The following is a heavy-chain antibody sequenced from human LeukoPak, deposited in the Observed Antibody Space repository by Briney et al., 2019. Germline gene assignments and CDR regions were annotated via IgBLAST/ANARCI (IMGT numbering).Heavy chain of an antibody. CDR1: GGTFSSYA. CDR2: IIPIFGTA. J-gene: IGHJ6*02. D-gene: IGHD1-26*01. V-gene: IGHV1-69*05. Sequence: GASVKVSCKASGGTFSSYAISWVRQAPGQGLEWMGGIIPIFGTANYAQKFQGRVTITRDTSASTAYMELSSLRSEDTAAYYCARDGRFIVADYYYGMDVWGQGTTVTVSS. CDR3: ARDGRFIVADYYYGMDV.